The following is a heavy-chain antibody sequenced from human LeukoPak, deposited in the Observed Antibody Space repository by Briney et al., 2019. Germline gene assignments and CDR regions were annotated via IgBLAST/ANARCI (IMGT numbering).Heavy chain of an antibody. V-gene: IGHV4-59*01. D-gene: IGHD5-18*01. Sequence: PSETLSLTCTVSGGSISSYYWSWIRQPPGKGLEWIGYIYYSGSTNYNPSLKSRVTISVDTSKNQFALKLSSVTAAGTAGYYCARTDTGLFDYWGQGTLVTVSS. CDR2: IYYSGST. CDR3: ARTDTGLFDY. J-gene: IGHJ4*02. CDR1: GGSISSYY.